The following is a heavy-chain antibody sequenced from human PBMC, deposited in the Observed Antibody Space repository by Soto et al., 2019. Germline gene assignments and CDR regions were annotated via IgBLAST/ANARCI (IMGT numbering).Heavy chain of an antibody. CDR1: GFTFDDYA. Sequence: EVQLVESGGGLVQPGRSLRVSCAASGFTFDDYAMHWVRQAPGKGLKWVSGISWNSGYIGYADSVKGRFTISRDNARNSLYLQMNSLRAEDTALYYCAKPIQRGVAATLPTPFDYWGQGTLVTVSS. CDR3: AKPIQRGVAATLPTPFDY. J-gene: IGHJ4*02. D-gene: IGHD2-15*01. V-gene: IGHV3-9*01. CDR2: ISWNSGYI.